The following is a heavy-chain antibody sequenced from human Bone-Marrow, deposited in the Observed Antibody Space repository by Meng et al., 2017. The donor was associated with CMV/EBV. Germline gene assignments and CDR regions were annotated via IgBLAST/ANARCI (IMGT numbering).Heavy chain of an antibody. D-gene: IGHD5-18*01. CDR1: GYTFIAYY. CDR3: ARGAEGYSFGEGDF. V-gene: IGHV1-46*01. Sequence: ASVKVSCKASGYTFIAYYMHWVRQAPGQGLEWLGIINPGSGSTTYAPKFQGRVSMTGDSSTSTLYMELSSLRSEDTAIYYGARGAEGYSFGEGDFWGQGTLVTVSS. J-gene: IGHJ4*02. CDR2: INPGSGST.